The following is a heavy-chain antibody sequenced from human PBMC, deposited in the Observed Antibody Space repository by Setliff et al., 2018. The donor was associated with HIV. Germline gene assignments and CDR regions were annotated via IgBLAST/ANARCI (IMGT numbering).Heavy chain of an antibody. D-gene: IGHD3-22*01. CDR3: ARDPHYFDTSGYYSWFYFDY. V-gene: IGHV4-39*07. CDR2: IKYGGTT. J-gene: IGHJ4*01. CDR1: GDSFSSNSNH. Sequence: PSETLSLTCTVSGDSFSSNSNHWGWIRQPPGKGLEWTGNIKYGGTTYYNPSLKSRVSISIDTSKSQFSLKLTSVTAADTAVYFCARDPHYFDTSGYYSWFYFDYWGHGTLVTVSS.